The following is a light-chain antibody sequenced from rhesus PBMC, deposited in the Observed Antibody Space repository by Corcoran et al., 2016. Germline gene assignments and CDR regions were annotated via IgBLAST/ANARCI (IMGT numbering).Light chain of an antibody. V-gene: IGKV1-33*02. Sequence: DIQMTQSPSSLSASVGDRVTITCQASQGISNWLAWYQQTPGKSPKLLIYAESALQSGVPSRFSGRGSGTEFTLTISSLQPEDIATYYCQQHNSNPLTFGGGTKVELK. CDR1: QGISNW. CDR3: QQHNSNPLT. CDR2: AES. J-gene: IGKJ4*01.